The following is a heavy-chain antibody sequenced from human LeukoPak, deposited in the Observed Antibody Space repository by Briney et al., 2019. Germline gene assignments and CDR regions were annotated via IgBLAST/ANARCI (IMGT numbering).Heavy chain of an antibody. CDR3: ARDSGYIYYFDY. D-gene: IGHD5-12*01. CDR1: GYSISSGYY. J-gene: IGHJ4*02. CDR2: IYYSGST. V-gene: IGHV4-38-2*02. Sequence: SETLSLTCTVSGYSISSGYYWGWIRQPPGKGLEWIGSIYYSGSTYYNPSLKSRVTISVDTSKNQFSLKLSSVTAADTAVYYCARDSGYIYYFDYWGQGTLVTVSS.